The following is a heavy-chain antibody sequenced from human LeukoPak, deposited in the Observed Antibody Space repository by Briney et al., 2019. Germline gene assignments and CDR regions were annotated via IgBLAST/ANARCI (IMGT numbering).Heavy chain of an antibody. D-gene: IGHD3-16*01. V-gene: IGHV5-51*01. CDR2: IYPGGSDT. CDR1: GYSFTNYW. J-gene: IGHJ5*02. Sequence: GESLKIPCKGSGYSFTNYWIGWVRQMPGKGLEWMGIIYPGGSDTRYSPSFQGQVTISADKSTSTAYLQWSSLEASDTAIYYCARRHETGMLTSSWFDTWGQGTLVTVSS. CDR3: ARRHETGMLTSSWFDT.